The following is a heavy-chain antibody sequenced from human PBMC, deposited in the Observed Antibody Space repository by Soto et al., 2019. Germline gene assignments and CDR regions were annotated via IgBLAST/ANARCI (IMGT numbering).Heavy chain of an antibody. CDR3: TTGPLSWELLRDY. J-gene: IGHJ4*02. CDR2: IKSKTDGGTT. D-gene: IGHD1-26*01. V-gene: IGHV3-15*07. Sequence: GGSLRLSCAASGFTFSNAWMNWVRQAPGKGLEWVGRIKSKTDGGTTDYAAPVKGRFTISRDDSKNTLYLQMNSLKTEDTAVYYCTTGPLSWELLRDYWGQGTLVTVSS. CDR1: GFTFSNAW.